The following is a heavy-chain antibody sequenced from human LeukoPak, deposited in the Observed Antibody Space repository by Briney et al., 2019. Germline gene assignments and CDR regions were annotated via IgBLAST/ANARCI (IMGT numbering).Heavy chain of an antibody. Sequence: SETLSLTCTVSGGSISSYYWSWIRQPPGKGLEWIGYIYYSGSTNYNPSLKSRVTISVDTSKNQFSLKLSSVTAADTAVYYCARERARAFDIWGQGTMVTVFS. CDR1: GGSISSYY. CDR2: IYYSGST. CDR3: ARERARAFDI. J-gene: IGHJ3*02. V-gene: IGHV4-59*01.